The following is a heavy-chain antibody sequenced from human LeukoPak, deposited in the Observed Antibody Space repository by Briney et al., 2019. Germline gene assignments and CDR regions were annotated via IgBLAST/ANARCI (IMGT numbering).Heavy chain of an antibody. D-gene: IGHD3-10*01. V-gene: IGHV4-34*01. J-gene: IGHJ4*02. CDR2: INHSGST. CDR3: ARLSYKGRSSPD. CDR1: GGSFSGYY. Sequence: SETLSLTCAVYGGSFSGYYWSWIRQPPGKGLEWIGEINHSGSTNYNPSLKSRVTISVDTSKNQFSLKLSSVTAADTAVYYCARLSYKGRSSPDWGQGTLVTVSS.